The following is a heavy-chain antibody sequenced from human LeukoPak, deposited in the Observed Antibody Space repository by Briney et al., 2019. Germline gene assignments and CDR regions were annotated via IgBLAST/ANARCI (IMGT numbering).Heavy chain of an antibody. CDR1: GGSISSYY. CDR3: ARSRCGGDCYPTQVGHYFDY. Sequence: PSETLSLTCTVSGGSISSYYWSWIRQPAGKGLEWIGRIYTSGSTNYNPSLKSRVTMSVDTSKNQFSLKLSSVTAADTAVYYCARSRCGGDCYPTQVGHYFDYWGQGTLVTVSS. V-gene: IGHV4-4*07. CDR2: IYTSGST. D-gene: IGHD2-21*02. J-gene: IGHJ4*02.